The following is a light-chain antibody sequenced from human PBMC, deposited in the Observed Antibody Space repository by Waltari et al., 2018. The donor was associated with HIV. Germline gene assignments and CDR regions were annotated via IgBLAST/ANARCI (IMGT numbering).Light chain of an antibody. Sequence: DVVMTQSPDSLSVSLGERATINCKSTHSVFDRPNNKNYIAWFQQRPGQAPKLLISWASARESGVSDRFSGSGSGTNFTLTITSLKTEDVAIYFCQQYLSPPPTFGQGTKVQIK. CDR1: HSVFDRPNNKNY. CDR2: WAS. V-gene: IGKV4-1*01. J-gene: IGKJ1*01. CDR3: QQYLSPPPT.